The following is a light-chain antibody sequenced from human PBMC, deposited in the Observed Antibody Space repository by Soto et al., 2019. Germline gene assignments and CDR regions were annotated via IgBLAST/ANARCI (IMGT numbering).Light chain of an antibody. CDR1: QNVNSD. Sequence: DIVLTQSPVTLSASPGESATLSCRASQNVNSDLAWYRQKPGQTPRLLIYGAYIRAVGIPARFSGSGSGADFILTIRSLQSEDFAFYFCQKYNVWPRTFGQGTKV. V-gene: IGKV3-15*01. J-gene: IGKJ1*01. CDR2: GAY. CDR3: QKYNVWPRT.